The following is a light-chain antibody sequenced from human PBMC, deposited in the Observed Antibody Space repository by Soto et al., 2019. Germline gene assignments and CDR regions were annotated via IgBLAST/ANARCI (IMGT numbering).Light chain of an antibody. CDR2: GAS. V-gene: IGKV3-20*01. CDR3: QQYGASPFT. CDR1: RDVYINA. Sequence: EIVLTQSPGTLSMSPGEPATLSCRASRDVYINALAWYQQKPGRTPTLLIYGASTRATGIPDRFSATGSGTEFSLTISSVEPEDFAVYYCQQYGASPFTFGPGTRVEI. J-gene: IGKJ3*01.